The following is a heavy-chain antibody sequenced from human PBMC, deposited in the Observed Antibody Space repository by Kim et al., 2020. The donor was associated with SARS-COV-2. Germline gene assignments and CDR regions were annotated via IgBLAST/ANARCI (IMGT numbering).Heavy chain of an antibody. CDR3: ARSLLWFGEFPYYFDY. J-gene: IGHJ4*02. V-gene: IGHV3-11*04. CDR2: ISSSGSTI. D-gene: IGHD3-10*01. Sequence: GGSLRLSCAASGFTFSDYYMSWIRQAPGKGLEWVSYISSSGSTIYYADSVKGRFTISRDNAKNSLYLQMNILRAEDTAVYYCARSLLWFGEFPYYFDYWGQGTLVTVSS. CDR1: GFTFSDYY.